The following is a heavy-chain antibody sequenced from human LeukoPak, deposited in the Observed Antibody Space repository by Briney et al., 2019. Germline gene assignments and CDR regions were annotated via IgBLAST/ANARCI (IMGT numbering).Heavy chain of an antibody. CDR3: ARRLKSIAVAGQPNGADY. Sequence: PSETLSLTCTVSGYSISGGYYWGWIRQPPGKGLEWIGSIYHSGSTYYNPSLKSRVTISVDTSKNQFSLKLSSVTAADTAVYYCARRLKSIAVAGQPNGADYWGQGTLVTVSS. J-gene: IGHJ4*02. D-gene: IGHD6-19*01. CDR1: GYSISGGYY. V-gene: IGHV4-38-2*02. CDR2: IYHSGST.